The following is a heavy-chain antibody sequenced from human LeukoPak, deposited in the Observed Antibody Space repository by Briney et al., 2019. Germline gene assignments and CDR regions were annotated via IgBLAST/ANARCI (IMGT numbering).Heavy chain of an antibody. CDR3: ARSSSYSSGWPSDN. D-gene: IGHD6-19*01. V-gene: IGHV4-59*01. CDR1: GGSMDSYY. J-gene: IGHJ4*02. Sequence: SETLSLTRTVSGGSMDSYYWSWIRQSPGRGLEWIGCTYYSGSTYYAPSHKSRVTISVDTSKNQFSLKMTSVTAADTAVYYCARSSSYSSGWPSDNWGQGTLVTVSS. CDR2: TYYSGST.